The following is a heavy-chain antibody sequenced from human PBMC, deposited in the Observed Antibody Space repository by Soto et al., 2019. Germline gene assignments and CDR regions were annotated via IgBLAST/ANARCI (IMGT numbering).Heavy chain of an antibody. V-gene: IGHV1-46*01. Sequence: ASVKVSCKASGYTFTSDDMHWVRQAPGQGLEWMGMINPSGDSTSYAQKFQGRVTITRDTSTSTVYMELSRLTSEDTALYYCATLGYYYYHAMDVWGQGTTVTVSS. J-gene: IGHJ6*02. CDR2: INPSGDST. CDR3: ATLGYYYYHAMDV. CDR1: GYTFTSDD.